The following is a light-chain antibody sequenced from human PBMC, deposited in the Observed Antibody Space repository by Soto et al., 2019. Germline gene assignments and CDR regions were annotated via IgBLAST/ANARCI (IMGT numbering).Light chain of an antibody. J-gene: IGKJ1*01. V-gene: IGKV3-20*01. CDR2: QTS. CDR1: QYINTR. Sequence: EIVLTQSPATLSSFPGDRVTLSCRASQYINTRLAWYQHRPVQAPRLLIYQTSLRAAGIPARFSASGSGTDFTLTISDVQPEDFAVYYCQQYGSSPRTFGQGTKVDIK. CDR3: QQYGSSPRT.